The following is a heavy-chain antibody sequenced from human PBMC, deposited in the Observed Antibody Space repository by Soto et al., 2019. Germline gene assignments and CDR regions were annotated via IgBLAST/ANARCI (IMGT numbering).Heavy chain of an antibody. CDR1: GGSISRYY. D-gene: IGHD2-15*01. Sequence: SETLSLTCTVSGGSISRYYWSWIRQPPGKGLEWIGYIYYSGSTSYNPSLKSRVTISVDTTKNQFSLRLSSVTAADTAVYYCARQSRYCSGSNCKTWFDPWGQGTLVTVSS. CDR2: IYYSGST. V-gene: IGHV4-59*08. J-gene: IGHJ5*02. CDR3: ARQSRYCSGSNCKTWFDP.